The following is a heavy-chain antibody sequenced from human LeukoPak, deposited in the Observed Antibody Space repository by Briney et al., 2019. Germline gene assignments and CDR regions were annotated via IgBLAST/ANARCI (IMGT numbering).Heavy chain of an antibody. D-gene: IGHD6-13*01. J-gene: IGHJ5*02. V-gene: IGHV4-39*01. CDR3: ARNPGGSSWYEGRFDP. CDR2: IYYSGST. Sequence: SETLSLTCTVSGGSISSSSYYWGWIRQPPGRGLEWIGSIYYSGSTYYNPSLKSRVTISVDTSKNQFSLKLSSVTAADTAVYYCARNPGGSSWYEGRFDPWGQGTLVTVSS. CDR1: GGSISSSSYY.